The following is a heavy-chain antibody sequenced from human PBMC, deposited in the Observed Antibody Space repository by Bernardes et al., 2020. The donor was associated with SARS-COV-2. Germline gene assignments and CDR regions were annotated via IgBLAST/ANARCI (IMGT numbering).Heavy chain of an antibody. CDR3: ARAVGEYYYDSSGYFRENWFDP. CDR2: IYYSGST. CDR1: GGSISSYY. Sequence: SETLSLTCTVSGGSISSYYWSWLRQPPGKGLEWIGYIYYSGSTNYNPSLKSRVTISVDTSKNQFSLKLSSVTAADTAVYYCARAVGEYYYDSSGYFRENWFDPWGQGTLVTVSS. V-gene: IGHV4-59*01. J-gene: IGHJ5*02. D-gene: IGHD3-22*01.